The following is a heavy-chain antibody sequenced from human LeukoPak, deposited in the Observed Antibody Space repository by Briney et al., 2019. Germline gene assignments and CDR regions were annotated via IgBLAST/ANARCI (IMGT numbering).Heavy chain of an antibody. D-gene: IGHD1-20*01. Sequence: GGSLRLSCAASGFIFSDYKMSWVRQAPGKGLEWVSSISGSDNYVYYADSVKGRFTISRDNAKNSLFLQMNSLRAEDTAVYYCSSVYNWNYFDYWGQEPWSPSPQ. J-gene: IGHJ4*01. V-gene: IGHV3-21*01. CDR2: ISGSDNYV. CDR1: GFIFSDYK. CDR3: SSVYNWNYFDY.